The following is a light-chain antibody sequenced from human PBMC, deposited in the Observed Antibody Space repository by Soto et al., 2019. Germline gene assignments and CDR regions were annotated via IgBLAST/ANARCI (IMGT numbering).Light chain of an antibody. J-gene: IGLJ2*01. CDR2: DVS. CDR1: RSDVGGYNY. V-gene: IGLV2-14*01. CDR3: SSYTSSSTVVV. Sequence: QSVLTQPASVSGSPGQSITISCTGTRSDVGGYNYVSWYQQHPGKAPKLMIYDVSNRPSGVSNRFSGSKSGNTASLTISGLPAEEEANYYCSSYTSSSTVVVFGGGTKLTV.